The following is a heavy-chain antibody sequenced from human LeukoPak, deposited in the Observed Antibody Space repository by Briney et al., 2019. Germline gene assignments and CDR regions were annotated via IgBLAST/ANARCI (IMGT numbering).Heavy chain of an antibody. CDR1: GGSISSSSYY. Sequence: PSETLSLTCTVSGGSISSSSYYWGWIRQPPGKGLEWIGYIYHSGSTYYNPSLKSRVTISVDRSKNQFSLKLSSVTAADTAVYYCARVGGYINYWYFDLWGRGTLVTVSS. CDR3: ARVGGYINYWYFDL. D-gene: IGHD5-12*01. J-gene: IGHJ2*01. V-gene: IGHV4-39*07. CDR2: IYHSGST.